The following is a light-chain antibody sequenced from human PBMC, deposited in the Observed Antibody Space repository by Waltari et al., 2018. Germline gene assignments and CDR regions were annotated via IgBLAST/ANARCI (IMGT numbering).Light chain of an antibody. V-gene: IGKV3-20*01. CDR1: QSVNRNY. J-gene: IGKJ1*01. Sequence: EIVLTQSPGTLSLFPGDRATLSCRASQSVNRNYLAWYQQKPGQTPRLLIHDASSRATGIPDRISGGGSGTDFTLTISRLEPEDFAVYYCQQYGSSPQTFGQGTKVEIK. CDR3: QQYGSSPQT. CDR2: DAS.